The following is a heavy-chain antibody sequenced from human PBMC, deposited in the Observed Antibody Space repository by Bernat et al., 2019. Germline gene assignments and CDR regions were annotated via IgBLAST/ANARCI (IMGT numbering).Heavy chain of an antibody. CDR2: IWYDGSNK. J-gene: IGHJ4*02. D-gene: IGHD5-18*01. Sequence: QVQLVESGGGVVQPGRSLRLSCAASGFTFSSYGMHWVRQAPGKGLEWVAVIWYDGSNKYYADSVKGRFTISRDNSKNTLYLQMNSLRAEDTAVYYCARGRGGYSYGYGQYYFDYWGRGTLVTVSS. CDR1: GFTFSSYG. V-gene: IGHV3-33*01. CDR3: ARGRGGYSYGYGQYYFDY.